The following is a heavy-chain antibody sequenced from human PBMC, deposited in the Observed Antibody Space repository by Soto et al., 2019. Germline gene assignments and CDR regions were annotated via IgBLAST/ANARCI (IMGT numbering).Heavy chain of an antibody. Sequence: QVQLQESGPGLVKPSGTLSLTCAVSGGPISSGTWWSWVRQPPGRGLEWIGEIYHSGSPNYNPSLKSRVTMSVDKSKNPFSLRLSSVTASDSALYYCARRVPAAPNWFDPWGQGTLVTVSS. V-gene: IGHV4-4*02. CDR2: IYHSGSP. J-gene: IGHJ5*02. D-gene: IGHD2-2*01. CDR3: ARRVPAAPNWFDP. CDR1: GGPISSGTW.